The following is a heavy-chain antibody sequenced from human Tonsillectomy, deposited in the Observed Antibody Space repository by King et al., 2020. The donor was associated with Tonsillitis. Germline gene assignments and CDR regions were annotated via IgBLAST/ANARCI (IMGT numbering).Heavy chain of an antibody. V-gene: IGHV3-23*04. CDR3: AKATDDGGNSWSLVYFDY. Sequence: VQLVESGGGLVQPGGSLRLSCAASGFTFSSYAMSWVRQAPGKGLEWISLISGSGDSTYYADSVKGRFTISRDNSKNTLNLEMNSLRAEDTAAYYCAKATDDGGNSWSLVYFDYWGQGPLVTVSS. D-gene: IGHD4-23*01. CDR2: ISGSGDST. CDR1: GFTFSSYA. J-gene: IGHJ4*02.